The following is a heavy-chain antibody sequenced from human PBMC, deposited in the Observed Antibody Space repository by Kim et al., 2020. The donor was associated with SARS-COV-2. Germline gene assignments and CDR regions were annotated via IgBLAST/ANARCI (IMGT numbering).Heavy chain of an antibody. V-gene: IGHV3-23*01. CDR3: AKGANKDHPYYFHH. Sequence: TNSVKGQFTISRDNSKNTLYLQMNSLRAEDTALYYCAKGANKDHPYYFHHWGQGTLVTVSS. J-gene: IGHJ4*02.